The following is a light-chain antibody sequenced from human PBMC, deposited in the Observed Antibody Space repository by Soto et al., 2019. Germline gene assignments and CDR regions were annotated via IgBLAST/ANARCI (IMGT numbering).Light chain of an antibody. V-gene: IGKV1-39*01. J-gene: IGKJ3*01. CDR3: QQSYSAYYT. CDR2: AGS. Sequence: DIQLTQSPSSLSAFAGDRVTITCRASRSVVNYLNWYQQKPGKAPRVLIYAGSTLHSGVPSRFSGSRSGTDFTLTISSLQPEDSATYFCQQSYSAYYTFGPGTRLEI. CDR1: RSVVNY.